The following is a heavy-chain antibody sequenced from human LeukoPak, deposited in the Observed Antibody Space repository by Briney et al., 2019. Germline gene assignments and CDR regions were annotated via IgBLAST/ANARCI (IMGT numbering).Heavy chain of an antibody. CDR2: ISYDGSNK. CDR1: GFTFSSYA. J-gene: IGHJ5*02. Sequence: GGSLRLSCAASGFTFSSYAMHWVRQAPGKGLEWVAVISYDGSNKYYADSVKGRFTISRDNSKNTLYLQMNSLRAEDTAVYYCARVRGYSSPNWFDPWGQGTLVTVSS. CDR3: ARVRGYSSPNWFDP. V-gene: IGHV3-30-3*01. D-gene: IGHD6-13*01.